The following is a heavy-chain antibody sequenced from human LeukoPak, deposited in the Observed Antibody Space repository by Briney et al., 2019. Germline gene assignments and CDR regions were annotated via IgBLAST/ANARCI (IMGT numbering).Heavy chain of an antibody. J-gene: IGHJ4*02. CDR1: GFAFSTYW. CDR3: ARQKSGVAVAGPGDH. D-gene: IGHD6-19*01. Sequence: GGSLRLSCAASGFAFSTYWMKWVRQALRKGLEWVASIKDDGSANYYVDSVKGRFTISRDNAKNSLYLRMNSLRVEDTAVYYCARQKSGVAVAGPGDHWGQGTLVTVSS. V-gene: IGHV3-7*01. CDR2: IKDDGSAN.